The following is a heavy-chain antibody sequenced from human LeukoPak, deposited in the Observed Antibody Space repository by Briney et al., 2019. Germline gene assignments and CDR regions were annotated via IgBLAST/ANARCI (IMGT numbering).Heavy chain of an antibody. CDR2: ISGSGGST. D-gene: IGHD3-16*02. V-gene: IGHV3-23*01. J-gene: IGHJ4*02. Sequence: GGSLRLSCAASGFTFSSYGMSWVRQAPGKGLEWVSAISGSGGSTYYADSVKGRFTISRDNSKNTLYLQMNSLRAEDTAVYYCAKDTFAPGLRLGELSMEVDYWGQGTLVTVSS. CDR1: GFTFSSYG. CDR3: AKDTFAPGLRLGELSMEVDY.